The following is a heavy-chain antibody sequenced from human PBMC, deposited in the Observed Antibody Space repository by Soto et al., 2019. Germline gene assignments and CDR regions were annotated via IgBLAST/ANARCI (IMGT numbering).Heavy chain of an antibody. CDR3: ARVDLYCGGDCYSFDY. CDR1: GGSISSGDYY. Sequence: SETLSLTCTVSGGSISSGDYYWSWIRQPPGKGLEWIGYIYYSGSTYYNPSLKSRVTISVDTSKNQFSLKLSSVTAADTAVYYCARVDLYCGGDCYSFDYWGQGTLVTVSS. CDR2: IYYSGST. V-gene: IGHV4-30-4*01. J-gene: IGHJ4*02. D-gene: IGHD2-21*02.